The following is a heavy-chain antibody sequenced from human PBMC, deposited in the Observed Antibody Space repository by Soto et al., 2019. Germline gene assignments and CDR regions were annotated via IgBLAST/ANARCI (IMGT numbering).Heavy chain of an antibody. CDR1: GGSISSSSYY. V-gene: IGHV4-39*01. J-gene: IGHJ6*01. CDR3: ARRYFYGSGKYGVDL. CDR2: ICYTGNT. Sequence: SETLSLTGTVCGGSISSSSYYWGWSREPPGKGVGWRGTICYTGNTFYKASLNSRVTISVDTSKNQFSLKLSSVTAADTAVYYCARRYFYGSGKYGVDLWGQGTTVTVSS. D-gene: IGHD3-10*01.